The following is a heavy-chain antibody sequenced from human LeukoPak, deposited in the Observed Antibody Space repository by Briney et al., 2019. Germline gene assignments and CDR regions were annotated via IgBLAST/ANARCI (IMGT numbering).Heavy chain of an antibody. CDR3: TRDATYYYDSSGYY. J-gene: IGHJ4*02. CDR1: GFTFGDYA. CDR2: IRSKAYGGTT. D-gene: IGHD3-22*01. V-gene: IGHV3-49*04. Sequence: PGGSLRLSCTASGFTFGDYAMSWVRQAPGKGLEWGGFIRSKAYGGTTEYAASVKGRFTISRDDSKSIAYLQMNSLKTEDTAVYYCTRDATYYYDSSGYYWGQGTLVTVSS.